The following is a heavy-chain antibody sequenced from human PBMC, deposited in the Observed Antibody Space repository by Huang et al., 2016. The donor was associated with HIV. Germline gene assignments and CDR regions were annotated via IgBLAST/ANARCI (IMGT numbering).Heavy chain of an antibody. CDR1: GSNFDSYW. D-gene: IGHD3-10*01. CDR3: ARQGLWWPPTDPFDY. V-gene: IGHV5-51*01. J-gene: IGHJ4*02. CDR2: SCPGDSDK. Sequence: EVHLVQSGAEVKEPGESLKISCQASGSNFDSYWIGWVRQMPGKGLEWMGVSCPGDSDKRDKPCFQGRVTIPADQSIKTAYRQWSGLKGSETAIYFCARQGLWWPPTDPFDYWGQGTPVTVSA.